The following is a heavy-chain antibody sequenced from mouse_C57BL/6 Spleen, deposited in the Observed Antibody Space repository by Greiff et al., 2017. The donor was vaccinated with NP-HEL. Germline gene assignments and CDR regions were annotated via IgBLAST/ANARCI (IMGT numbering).Heavy chain of an antibody. CDR2: INPSSGYT. CDR1: GYTFTSYT. J-gene: IGHJ4*01. CDR3: ARSEDYGAMGY. Sequence: VQLQQSGAELARPGASVKMSCKASGYTFTSYTMHWVKQRPGQGLEWIGYINPSSGYTKYNQKFKDKATLTADKSSSTAYMQLSSLTSEDSAVYYCARSEDYGAMGYWGQGTSVTVSS. V-gene: IGHV1-4*01.